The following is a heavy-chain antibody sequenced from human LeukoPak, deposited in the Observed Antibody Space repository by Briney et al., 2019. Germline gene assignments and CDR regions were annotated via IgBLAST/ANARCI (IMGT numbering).Heavy chain of an antibody. CDR3: ARVGVSSEDYRWDYFDY. CDR1: GFSLSASGVG. D-gene: IGHD5-12*01. J-gene: IGHJ4*02. CDR2: IDWDDDK. V-gene: IGHV2-5*02. Sequence: SGTTLVNPTQTLTLTFTCSGFSLSASGVGVGWIRQPPGKALELLALIDWDDDKRYSPSLKSRLTLTTNTRKNQMALTMTNIDPVDKASYYCARVGVSSEDYRWDYFDYWGQGTLVTVSS.